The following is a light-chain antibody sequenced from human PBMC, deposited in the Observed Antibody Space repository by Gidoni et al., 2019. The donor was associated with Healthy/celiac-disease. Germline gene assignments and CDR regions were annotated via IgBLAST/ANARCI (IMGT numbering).Light chain of an antibody. V-gene: IGKV3-15*01. CDR1: PSVSSN. J-gene: IGKJ1*01. CDR3: QQYRT. CDR2: GAS. Sequence: EIVMTQSPATLSVSPGERATLSCRASPSVSSNLAWYQQKPGQAPRLLIYGASTRATVIPARFSGSGSGTEFTLTISSLQSEDFAVYYFQQYRTCGQGTKVEIK.